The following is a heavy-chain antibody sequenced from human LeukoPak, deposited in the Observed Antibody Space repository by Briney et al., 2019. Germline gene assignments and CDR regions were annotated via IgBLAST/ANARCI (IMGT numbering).Heavy chain of an antibody. CDR1: GFTFSSYW. J-gene: IGHJ4*02. D-gene: IGHD2-2*01. V-gene: IGHV3-7*01. CDR3: ARAMCSTSCYLSFDC. Sequence: GGSLRLSCAASGFTFSSYWMSCVRQAPGKGLEWVANIKQDGSEKYYVDSVKGRFTISRDNAKNSLYLQMNSLRAEDTAVYYCARAMCSTSCYLSFDCWGQGSLVSVSS. CDR2: IKQDGSEK.